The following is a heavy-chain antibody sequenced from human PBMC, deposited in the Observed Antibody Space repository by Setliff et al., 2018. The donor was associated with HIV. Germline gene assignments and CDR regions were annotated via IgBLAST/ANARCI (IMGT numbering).Heavy chain of an antibody. D-gene: IGHD3-16*02. CDR2: MNAGGSI. J-gene: IGHJ4*02. CDR1: GGSFSGYY. CDR3: ARGFAFGGVIVIPYYFDY. V-gene: IGHV4-34*01. Sequence: PSETLSLTCAVYGGSFSGYYWSWLRQPPGKGLEWIGEMNAGGSINDNPSLKSRLTISVDTPKNQFSLKLKSVTAADTAVYYCARGFAFGGVIVIPYYFDYWGQGTLVTVS.